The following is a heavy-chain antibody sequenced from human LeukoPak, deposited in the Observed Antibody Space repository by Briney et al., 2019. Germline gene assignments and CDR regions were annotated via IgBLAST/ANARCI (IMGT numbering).Heavy chain of an antibody. D-gene: IGHD6-6*01. CDR1: GGSISSYY. CDR2: IYYSGST. Sequence: SETLSLTCTVSGGSISSYYWSWIRQPPGKGLEWIGYIYYSGSTNYNPSPKSRVTISVDTSKNQFSLKLSSVTAADTAIYYCARVENEIGESIAVRQYFDYWGQGTLVTVSS. CDR3: ARVENEIGESIAVRQYFDY. J-gene: IGHJ4*02. V-gene: IGHV4-59*01.